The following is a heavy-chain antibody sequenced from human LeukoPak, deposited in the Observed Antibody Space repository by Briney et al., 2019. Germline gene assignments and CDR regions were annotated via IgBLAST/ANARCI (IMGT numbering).Heavy chain of an antibody. Sequence: GGSLRLSCAASGFIFSTYSMNWVRQAPGKGLEWVSSISSSSSYIYYADSVKGRFTISRDDAKNSLYLQMNSLRAEDTAVYYCTRGHLPGLPQPSDYWGREPWSPSPQ. V-gene: IGHV3-21*01. CDR2: ISSSSSYI. J-gene: IGHJ4*02. CDR1: GFIFSTYS. D-gene: IGHD1-1*01. CDR3: TRGHLPGLPQPSDY.